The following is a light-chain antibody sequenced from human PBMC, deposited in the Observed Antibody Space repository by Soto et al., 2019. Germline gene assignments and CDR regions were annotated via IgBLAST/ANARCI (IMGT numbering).Light chain of an antibody. Sequence: IVLTQSPGTLYLSPGERATLSCRASQSVSSSYLAWYQQKPGQAPRLLIYGASSRATGIPDRFSGSGSGTDFTITISRLEPEDFAVYYCQQYGSSVTFGPGTKVDIK. J-gene: IGKJ3*01. CDR2: GAS. CDR3: QQYGSSVT. V-gene: IGKV3-20*01. CDR1: QSVSSSY.